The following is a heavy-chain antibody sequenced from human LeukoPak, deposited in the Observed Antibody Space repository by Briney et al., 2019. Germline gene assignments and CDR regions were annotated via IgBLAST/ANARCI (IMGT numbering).Heavy chain of an antibody. CDR2: ISSRGVRT. V-gene: IGHV3-23*01. J-gene: IGHJ4*02. CDR1: GFTFINYA. CDR3: AKDRVTVITSPFDY. D-gene: IGHD4-23*01. Sequence: GGSLRLSCAASGFTFINYAMSWVRQAPGKGLEWVSGISSRGVRTYYADSVKGRFTISRDNSKNTLFLRMNNLRAEDTAVYYCAKDRVTVITSPFDYWGQGTLVTVSS.